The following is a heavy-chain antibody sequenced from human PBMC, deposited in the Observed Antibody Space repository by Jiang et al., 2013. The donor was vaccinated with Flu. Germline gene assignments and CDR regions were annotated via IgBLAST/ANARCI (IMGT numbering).Heavy chain of an antibody. V-gene: IGHV1-69*04. D-gene: IGHD6-13*01. CDR3: ARWGAAAA. Sequence: GAEVKKPGSSVRVSCEASGGTFSAYAINWVRQAPGQGLEWMGRVIPTLGEANYAQKFQGRATFTADTSTTTAYMELSSLTSEDTAMYYCARWGAAAAWGQGTLGPSSPQ. CDR1: GGTFSAYA. CDR2: VIPTLGEA. J-gene: IGHJ5*02.